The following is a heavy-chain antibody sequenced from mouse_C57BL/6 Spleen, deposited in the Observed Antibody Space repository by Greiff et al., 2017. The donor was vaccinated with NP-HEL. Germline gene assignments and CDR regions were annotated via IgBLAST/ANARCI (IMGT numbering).Heavy chain of an antibody. CDR1: GFSLTSYG. J-gene: IGHJ3*01. CDR3: ASPAYYSNFFFAY. V-gene: IGHV2-2*01. CDR2: IWSGGST. D-gene: IGHD2-5*01. Sequence: QVQLQQSGPGLVQPSQSLSITCTVSGFSLTSYGVHWVRQSPGKGLEWLGVIWSGGSTDYNAAFISRLSISKDNSKSQVFFKMNSLQADDTAIYYCASPAYYSNFFFAYWGQGTLVTVSA.